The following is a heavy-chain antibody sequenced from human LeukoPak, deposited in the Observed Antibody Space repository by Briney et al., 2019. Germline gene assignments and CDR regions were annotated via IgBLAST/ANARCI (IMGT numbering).Heavy chain of an antibody. V-gene: IGHV4-30-4*08. Sequence: SETLSLTCTVSGGSISSGDYYWRWIRQPPGKGLEWIGYIYYSGSTYYNPSLKSRVTISVDTSKNQFSLKLSSVTAADTAVYYCARDPVPVSPHAFDIWGQGTMVTVSS. CDR2: IYYSGST. CDR3: ARDPVPVSPHAFDI. D-gene: IGHD2-2*01. CDR1: GGSISSGDYY. J-gene: IGHJ3*02.